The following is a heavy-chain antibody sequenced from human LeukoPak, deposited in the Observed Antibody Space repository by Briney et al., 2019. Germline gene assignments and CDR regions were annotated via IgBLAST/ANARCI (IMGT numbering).Heavy chain of an antibody. CDR1: GFTFSHYG. Sequence: GGSLRLSCEASGFTFSHYGMHWVRQAPGKGLEWVAVIWSDATNQYYSDSGKGRFTISRDNFKRTVSLQMNSLRAEDTAVYYCVKDAQRGFDYSNSLQHWGEGSLVTVSS. CDR3: VKDAQRGFDYSNSLQH. D-gene: IGHD4-11*01. CDR2: IWSDATNQ. V-gene: IGHV3-33*06. J-gene: IGHJ4*02.